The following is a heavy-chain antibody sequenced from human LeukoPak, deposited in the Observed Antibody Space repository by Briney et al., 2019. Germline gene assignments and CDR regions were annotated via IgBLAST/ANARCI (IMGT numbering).Heavy chain of an antibody. V-gene: IGHV3-30-3*01. J-gene: IGHJ4*02. CDR3: AREDPSIAAAHFDY. CDR2: ISYDGSNK. Sequence: GGSLRLSCAASGFTFSSYAMHWVRRAPGKGLEWVAVISYDGSNKYYADSVKGRFTISRDNSKNTLYLQMNSLRAEDTAVYYCAREDPSIAAAHFDYWGQGTLVTVSS. D-gene: IGHD6-13*01. CDR1: GFTFSSYA.